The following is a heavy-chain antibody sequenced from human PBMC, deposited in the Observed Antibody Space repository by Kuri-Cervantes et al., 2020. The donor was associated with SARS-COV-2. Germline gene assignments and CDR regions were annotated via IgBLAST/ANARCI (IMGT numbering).Heavy chain of an antibody. J-gene: IGHJ4*02. CDR1: GFTFSSCA. V-gene: IGHV3-30*07. CDR3: ARAYYDFWVDY. D-gene: IGHD3-3*01. CDR2: ISYDGSNK. Sequence: LSLTCAASGFTFSSCAMHWVRQAPGKGLEWVAVISYDGSNKYYADSVKGRFTISRDNSKNTLYLQMNSLRAEDTAVYYCARAYYDFWVDYWGQGTLVTVSS.